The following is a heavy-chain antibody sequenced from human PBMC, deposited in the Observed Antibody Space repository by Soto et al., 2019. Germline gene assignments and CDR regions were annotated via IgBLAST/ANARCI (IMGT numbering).Heavy chain of an antibody. CDR2: IYYSGNT. D-gene: IGHD6-19*01. J-gene: IGHJ4*02. CDR3: ARAGIAVSEPHY. Sequence: QVQLQESGPGLVKPSETLSLPSTVYGGSVSSGIYYWIWIRQPPGKGLEWIGYIYYSGNTNYNPSLKSRVTISVDTSKNQFSLKLSSVTAADTAVDDCARAGIAVSEPHYWGQGTLVTVSS. V-gene: IGHV4-61*01. CDR1: GGSVSSGIYY.